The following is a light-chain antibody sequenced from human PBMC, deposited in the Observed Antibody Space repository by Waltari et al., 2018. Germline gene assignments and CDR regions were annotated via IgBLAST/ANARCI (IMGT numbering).Light chain of an antibody. J-gene: IGLJ2*01. CDR1: SSNLGGNS. Sequence: QSALTQPASASGTPGERGTISCSGSSSNLGGNSLNRYQHNPGTAPKLLIHGNHQRPSGVPVRFSGSKSGTSASLVISGLQSEDEADYYCASWDDRLTGGVVFGGGTKLTVL. CDR2: GNH. V-gene: IGLV1-44*01. CDR3: ASWDDRLTGGVV.